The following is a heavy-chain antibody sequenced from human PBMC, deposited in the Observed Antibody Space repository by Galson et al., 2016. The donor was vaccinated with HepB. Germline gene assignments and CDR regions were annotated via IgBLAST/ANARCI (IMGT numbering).Heavy chain of an antibody. D-gene: IGHD2-2*01. V-gene: IGHV3-53*01. Sequence: SLRLSCAASGFTVSSNYMSWVRQAPGKGLEWVSVINSGGSTYHSDSVKGRFTISRDNSKNTLSLQMNSLTADDTAIYYCVQGSTAPAVWGKGTTVTVSS. CDR3: VQGSTAPAV. CDR1: GFTVSSNY. J-gene: IGHJ6*04. CDR2: INSGGST.